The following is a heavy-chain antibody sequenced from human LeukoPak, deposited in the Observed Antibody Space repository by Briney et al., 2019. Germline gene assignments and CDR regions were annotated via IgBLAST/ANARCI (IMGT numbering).Heavy chain of an antibody. V-gene: IGHV3-7*04. CDR2: IRPDGNEK. CDR3: ARLVSPLPTTGRY. D-gene: IGHD1-26*01. Sequence: GGSLRLSCAASGFTVNSNYMSWVRPAPGKGREWVANIRPDGNEKFYVDSVYGRFSISRDNAKNSLYLHMNSLRVEDTAVYYCARLVSPLPTTGRYWGQGTLVTVSS. CDR1: GFTVNSNY. J-gene: IGHJ4*01.